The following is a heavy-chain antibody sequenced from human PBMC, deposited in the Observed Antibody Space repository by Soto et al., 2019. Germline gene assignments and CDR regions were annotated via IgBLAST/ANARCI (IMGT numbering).Heavy chain of an antibody. V-gene: IGHV4-34*01. CDR3: ARVPPSGYSSSWYRYYFDY. CDR2: INHSGST. Sequence: ETLSLTCAVYGGSFSGYYWSWIRQPPGKGLEWIGEINHSGSTNYNPSLKSRVTISVDTSKNQFSLKLSSVTAADTAVYYCARVPPSGYSSSWYRYYFDYWGQGTLVTVSS. D-gene: IGHD6-13*01. CDR1: GGSFSGYY. J-gene: IGHJ4*02.